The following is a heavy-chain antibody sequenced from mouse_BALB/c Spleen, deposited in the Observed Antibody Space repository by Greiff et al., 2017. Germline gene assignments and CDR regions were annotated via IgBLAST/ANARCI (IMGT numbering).Heavy chain of an antibody. J-gene: IGHJ1*01. CDR2: IWAGGST. CDR3: ARGVRWYFDV. Sequence: VQLKESGPGLVAPSQSLSITCTVSGFSLTSYGVHWVRQPPGKGLEWLGVIWAGGSTNYNSALMSRLSISKDNSKSQVFLKMNSLQTDDTAMYYCARGVRWYFDVWGAGTTVTVSS. D-gene: IGHD2-14*01. V-gene: IGHV2-9*02. CDR1: GFSLTSYG.